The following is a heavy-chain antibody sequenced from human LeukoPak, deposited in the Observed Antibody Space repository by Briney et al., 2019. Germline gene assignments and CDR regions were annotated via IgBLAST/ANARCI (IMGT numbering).Heavy chain of an antibody. J-gene: IGHJ4*02. CDR3: ARELNDYGDYARARYFDY. D-gene: IGHD4-17*01. CDR2: INHSGST. V-gene: IGHV4-34*01. Sequence: SETLSLTCTVSGGSISSYYWSWIRQPPGKGLEWIGEINHSGSTNYNPSLKSRVTISVDTSKNQFSLKLSSVTAADTAVYYCARELNDYGDYARARYFDYWGQGTLVTVSS. CDR1: GGSISSYY.